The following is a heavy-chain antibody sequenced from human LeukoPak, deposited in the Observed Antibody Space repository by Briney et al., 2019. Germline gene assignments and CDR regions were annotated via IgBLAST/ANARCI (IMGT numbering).Heavy chain of an antibody. D-gene: IGHD1-26*01. CDR2: IYYSGST. Sequence: SESLSLTSTVSVDSISIYYWSCVPDPPGKGLEWIGYIYYSGSTNYNTSLKSRVTISVDKSKNKFSLKLSSVTAEDTAVYYCVTRGGSSRVDYWGQGTLVTVSS. V-gene: IGHV4-59*01. CDR3: VTRGGSSRVDY. J-gene: IGHJ4*02. CDR1: VDSISIYY.